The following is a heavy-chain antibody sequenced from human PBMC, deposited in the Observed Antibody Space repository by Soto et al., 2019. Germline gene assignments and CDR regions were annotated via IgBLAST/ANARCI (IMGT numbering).Heavy chain of an antibody. Sequence: ASVKVSCKASGYTFTGYYMHWVRQAPGQGLEWMGWINPNSGGTNYAQKFQGWVTMTRDTSISTAYMELSRLRSDDAAVYYCARAYGDSNDAFDIWGQGTMVTRLL. V-gene: IGHV1-2*04. J-gene: IGHJ3*02. D-gene: IGHD4-17*01. CDR2: INPNSGGT. CDR1: GYTFTGYY. CDR3: ARAYGDSNDAFDI.